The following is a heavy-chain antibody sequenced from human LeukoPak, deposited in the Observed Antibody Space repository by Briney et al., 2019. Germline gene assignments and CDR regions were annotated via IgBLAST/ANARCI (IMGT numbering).Heavy chain of an antibody. D-gene: IGHD6-19*01. CDR3: ARHEQWLVPVDY. CDR2: IYHSGST. Sequence: PSETLSLTCTVSGNSISSGYYWGWIRQPPGKGLEWIASIYHSGSTYYNPSLKRRVSISMDTSMNQFSLKLSSVTAADTAVYYCARHEQWLVPVDYWGQGTLVTVSS. CDR1: GNSISSGYY. J-gene: IGHJ4*02. V-gene: IGHV4-38-2*02.